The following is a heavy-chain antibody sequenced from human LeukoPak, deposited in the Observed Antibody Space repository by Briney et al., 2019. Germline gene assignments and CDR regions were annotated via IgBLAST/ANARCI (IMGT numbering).Heavy chain of an antibody. D-gene: IGHD6-6*01. J-gene: IGHJ4*02. CDR1: GFTFNNYA. CDR2: ISSSSSTI. CDR3: ARETPEYD. Sequence: GALRLSCAASGFTFNNYAMTWVRQAPGKGLEWVSYISSSSSTIYYADSVKGRFTISRDNAKNSLYLQMNSLRDEGTAVYYCARETPEYDWGQGTLVTVSS. V-gene: IGHV3-48*02.